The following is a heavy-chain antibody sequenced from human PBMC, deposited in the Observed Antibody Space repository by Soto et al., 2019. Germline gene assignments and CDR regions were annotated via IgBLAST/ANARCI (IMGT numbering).Heavy chain of an antibody. CDR1: GFTFSDYY. D-gene: IGHD3-10*01. J-gene: IGHJ6*02. CDR2: ISSSGSTI. V-gene: IGHV3-11*01. CDR3: ARDRKITMVRGVIIYYYYGMDV. Sequence: PGGSLRLSCAASGFTFSDYYMSWIRQAPGKGLEWVSYISSSGSTIYYADSVKGRFTISRDNAKNSLYLQMNSLRAEDTAVYYCARDRKITMVRGVIIYYYYGMDVWGQGTTVTVSS.